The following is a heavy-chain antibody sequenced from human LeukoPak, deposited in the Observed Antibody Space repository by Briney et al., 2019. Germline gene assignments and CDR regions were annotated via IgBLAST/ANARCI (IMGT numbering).Heavy chain of an antibody. J-gene: IGHJ2*01. CDR1: GGSMSYYY. V-gene: IGHV4-4*07. CDR3: ARLLPAPASIGWPSRNVGSSYWYFDV. D-gene: IGHD1-1*01. Sequence: PSETLSLTCTVSGGSMSYYYWSWIRQSAGKGLEWIGRIYTSVSTNYNPSLKSRVTLSIDTSKNQFSMELKSVTAADTAVYFCARLLPAPASIGWPSRNVGSSYWYFDVWGRGTLVTVSS. CDR2: IYTSVST.